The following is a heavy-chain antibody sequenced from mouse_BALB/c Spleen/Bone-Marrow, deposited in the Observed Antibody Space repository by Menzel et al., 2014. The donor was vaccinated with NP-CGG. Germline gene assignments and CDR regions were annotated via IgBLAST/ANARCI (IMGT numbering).Heavy chain of an antibody. J-gene: IGHJ2*01. V-gene: IGHV1S81*02. CDR1: GYTFTSYW. CDR2: INPSNGRT. CDR3: TSPQLGRDY. D-gene: IGHD4-1*02. Sequence: QVQLQQSGAELVKPGASVKLSCKASGYTFTSYWMYWVKQRPGQGLVWIGEINPSNGRTDYNEKFKTKATLTVDSSSSTAYMQLSSLTSEDSAVYYCTSPQLGRDYWGQGTTLTVSS.